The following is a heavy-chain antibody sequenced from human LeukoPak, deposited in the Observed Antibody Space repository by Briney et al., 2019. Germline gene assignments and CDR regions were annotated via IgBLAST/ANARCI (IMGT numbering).Heavy chain of an antibody. Sequence: SQTLSLTCTVSGGSISSGGYYWSWIRQHPGKGLEWIGYIYYSGSTYYNPSLKSRVTISVDTSKNQFSLKLSSVTAADTAVYYCAREIIRGLAFDYWGQGTLVTASS. V-gene: IGHV4-31*03. D-gene: IGHD3-10*01. CDR2: IYYSGST. CDR1: GGSISSGGYY. CDR3: AREIIRGLAFDY. J-gene: IGHJ4*02.